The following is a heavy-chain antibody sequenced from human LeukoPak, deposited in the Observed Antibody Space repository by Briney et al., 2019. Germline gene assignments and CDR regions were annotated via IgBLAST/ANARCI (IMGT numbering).Heavy chain of an antibody. J-gene: IGHJ6*02. D-gene: IGHD7-27*01. CDR2: ISAYNGNT. V-gene: IGHV1-18*01. Sequence: ASVKVSCKASGYTFTSYGISWVRQAPGQGLEWMGWISAYNGNTNYAQKVQGRVTMTRDTSTSTAHMELRSLRSDDTAVYYCARGLPWGQNSLYGMDVWGQGTTVTVSS. CDR3: ARGLPWGQNSLYGMDV. CDR1: GYTFTSYG.